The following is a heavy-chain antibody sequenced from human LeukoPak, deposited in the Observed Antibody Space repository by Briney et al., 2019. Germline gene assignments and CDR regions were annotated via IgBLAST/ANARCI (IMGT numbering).Heavy chain of an antibody. CDR3: ARRGVVIRVILVGFHKESFYFDS. D-gene: IGHD3-22*01. J-gene: IGHJ4*02. V-gene: IGHV3-23*01. Sequence: GGSLRLSCAVSGITLSNHGMSWVRQAPGKGLEWVAGISDSGGSTNYADSVKGRFTISRDNPKNTLYLQMNSLRAEDTAVYFCARRGVVIRVILVGFHKESFYFDSWGQGALVTVSS. CDR1: GITLSNHG. CDR2: ISDSGGST.